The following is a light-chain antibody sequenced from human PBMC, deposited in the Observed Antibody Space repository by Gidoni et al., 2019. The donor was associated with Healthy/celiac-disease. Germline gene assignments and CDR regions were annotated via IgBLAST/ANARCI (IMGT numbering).Light chain of an antibody. J-gene: IGLJ2*01. CDR2: RDS. CDR3: QVWDSSIVV. Sequence: SYELTQPPSVSVALGQTARITCGGNNIGSKNVHWYQQKPGQAPVLVIYRDSNRPSGIPERFSGSNSGNTATLTISRAQAGDEADYYCQVWDSSIVVFGGGTKLTVL. CDR1: NIGSKN. V-gene: IGLV3-9*01.